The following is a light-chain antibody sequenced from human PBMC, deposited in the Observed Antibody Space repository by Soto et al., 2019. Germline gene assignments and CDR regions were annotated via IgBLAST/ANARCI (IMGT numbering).Light chain of an antibody. J-gene: IGKJ1*01. Sequence: EMVFTQSPGTLSFSPGERATLSCRASQSVSSSYLAWYQQKPGQAPRLLIYGASSRATGIPDRFSGSGSGTDFTLTISRLEPEDFAVYYCQQYGSSPLTFGQGTKVDI. CDR3: QQYGSSPLT. V-gene: IGKV3-20*01. CDR1: QSVSSSY. CDR2: GAS.